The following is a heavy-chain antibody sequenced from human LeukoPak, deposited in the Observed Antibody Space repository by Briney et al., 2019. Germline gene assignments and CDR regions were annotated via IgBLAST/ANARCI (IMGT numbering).Heavy chain of an antibody. Sequence: PGGSLRLSCAASGFSFSNYGMNWVRQAPGKGLEWVSYISSSSSTIYYADSVKGRFTISRDNAKNSLYLQMNSLRAEDTAVYYCARDRARGGSSDAFDIWGQGTMVTVSS. V-gene: IGHV3-48*01. J-gene: IGHJ3*02. CDR2: ISSSSSTI. CDR3: ARDRARGGSSDAFDI. CDR1: GFSFSNYG. D-gene: IGHD2-15*01.